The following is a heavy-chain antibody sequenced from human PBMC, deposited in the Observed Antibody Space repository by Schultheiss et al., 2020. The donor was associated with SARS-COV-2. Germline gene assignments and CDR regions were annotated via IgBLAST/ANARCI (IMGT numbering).Heavy chain of an antibody. D-gene: IGHD1-26*01. CDR1: GFTFSDYY. Sequence: GGSLRLSCAASGFTFSDYYMSWIRQAPGKGLEWVSYISSSSSYTNYADSVKGRFTISRDNAKNSLYLQMNSLRDEDTAVYYCARDPQAYLLGATESFDYWGQGTLVTVS. J-gene: IGHJ4*02. V-gene: IGHV3-11*06. CDR3: ARDPQAYLLGATESFDY. CDR2: ISSSSSYT.